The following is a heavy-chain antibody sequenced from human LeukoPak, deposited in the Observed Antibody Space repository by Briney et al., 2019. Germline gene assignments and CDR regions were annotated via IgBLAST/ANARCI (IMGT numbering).Heavy chain of an antibody. D-gene: IGHD3-10*01. V-gene: IGHV3-23*01. CDR2: ISGSGGST. CDR1: GFTFSSYA. CDR3: AKVHRRYGSGSFLQPFDY. Sequence: GGPLRLSCAASGFTFSSYAMSWVRQAPGKGLEWVSAISGSGGSTYYADSVKGRFTISRDNSKNTLYLQMNSLRAEDTAVYYCAKVHRRYGSGSFLQPFDYWGQGTLVTVSS. J-gene: IGHJ4*02.